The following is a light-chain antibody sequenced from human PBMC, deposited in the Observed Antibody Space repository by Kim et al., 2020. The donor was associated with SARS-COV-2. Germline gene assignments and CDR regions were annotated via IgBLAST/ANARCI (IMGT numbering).Light chain of an antibody. V-gene: IGKV3-15*01. Sequence: EIVMTQSPATLSVSPGERATLSCRASQSVSGRLAWYQQKPGQAPRLLIYDASTRDTGIPARFSGSGSGTDFTLTIGSLQSEDFAVYYCQQYKTRPGITFGQGTRLEIK. CDR1: QSVSGR. CDR3: QQYKTRPGIT. J-gene: IGKJ5*01. CDR2: DAS.